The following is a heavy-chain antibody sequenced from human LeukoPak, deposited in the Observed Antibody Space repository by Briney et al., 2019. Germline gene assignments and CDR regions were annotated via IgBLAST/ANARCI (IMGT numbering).Heavy chain of an antibody. V-gene: IGHV1-8*03. Sequence: GASVKVSCKASGYTFTSYDINWVRQATGQGLEWIGWMNPNSGNTGYAQKFQGRVTITRNTSISTAYMELSSLRSEDTAVYYCARDVGSSWYYYYYMDVWGKGTTVTVSS. D-gene: IGHD6-13*01. J-gene: IGHJ6*03. CDR3: ARDVGSSWYYYYYMDV. CDR2: MNPNSGNT. CDR1: GYTFTSYD.